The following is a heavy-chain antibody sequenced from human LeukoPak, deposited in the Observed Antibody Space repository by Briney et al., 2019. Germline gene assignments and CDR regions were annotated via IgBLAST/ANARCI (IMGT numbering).Heavy chain of an antibody. CDR1: GFTFESYG. J-gene: IGHJ2*01. CDR3: ARDWGVKWLNWYFDL. D-gene: IGHD5-12*01. Sequence: PGGSLRLSCTTSGFTFESYGMHWVRQAPGKGLEWVADMSYDGDDIYYADSVKGRFSISRDNSKNTLYLQMNSLRAEDTAVYSCARDWGVKWLNWYFDLWGRGTLATVSS. CDR2: MSYDGDDI. V-gene: IGHV3-33*01.